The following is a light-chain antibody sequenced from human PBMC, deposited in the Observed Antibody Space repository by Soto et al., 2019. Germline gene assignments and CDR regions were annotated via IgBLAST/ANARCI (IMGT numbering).Light chain of an antibody. CDR1: QRIRYY. V-gene: IGKV1-39*01. J-gene: IGKJ2*01. Sequence: DIQMTQSPSSLSASVGDRVTITCRACQRIRYYLNWYQQKPGKAPKLLIYDASSLQSGVPSRFSGSGSGTEFTLTISSLQTEDVATYYCQQSYSTPQNTFGQGTKLEIK. CDR2: DAS. CDR3: QQSYSTPQNT.